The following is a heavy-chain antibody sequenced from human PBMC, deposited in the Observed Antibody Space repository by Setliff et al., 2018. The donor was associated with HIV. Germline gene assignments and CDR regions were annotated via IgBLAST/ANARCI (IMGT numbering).Heavy chain of an antibody. Sequence: GESLKISCAASGFTFGSYWMSWVRQAPGKGLEWVANIKQDGSEKYYVDSVKGRFTISRDNAKNSLYLQMNSLRAEDTAVYYCARHVILWFGDHVSAFDIWGQGTMVTVSS. CDR2: IKQDGSEK. CDR1: GFTFGSYW. CDR3: ARHVILWFGDHVSAFDI. V-gene: IGHV3-7*01. J-gene: IGHJ3*02. D-gene: IGHD3-10*01.